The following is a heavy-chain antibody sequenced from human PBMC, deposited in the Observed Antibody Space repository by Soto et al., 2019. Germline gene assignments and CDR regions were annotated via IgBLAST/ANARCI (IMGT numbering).Heavy chain of an antibody. D-gene: IGHD2-15*01. V-gene: IGHV3-13*01. CDR1: GFTFSSYD. CDR2: IGTAGDT. J-gene: IGHJ4*02. Sequence: EVQLVESGGGLVQPGGSLRLSCAASGFTFSSYDMHWVRQATGKGLEWVSAIGTAGDTYYPGSVKGRFTISRENAKNALYRQMNSLRAEDTAVYYCARGQCSGGSCQVVPFYWGQGTLVTVSS. CDR3: ARGQCSGGSCQVVPFY.